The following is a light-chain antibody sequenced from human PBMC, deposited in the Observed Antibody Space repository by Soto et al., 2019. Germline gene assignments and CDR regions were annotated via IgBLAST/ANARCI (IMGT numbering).Light chain of an antibody. V-gene: IGLV2-14*03. CDR1: KSDVGGYNY. Sequence: SLLALPASVSGSPGQSMTVSCTGTKSDVGGYNYVSWYQHHPGKAPKLIIYDVSNRPSGVSNRFSGSKSGNTASLTISGLQPEDEADYYCSSYTTSNTRQRGFGTGTKVTVL. CDR3: SSYTTSNTRQRG. J-gene: IGLJ1*01. CDR2: DVS.